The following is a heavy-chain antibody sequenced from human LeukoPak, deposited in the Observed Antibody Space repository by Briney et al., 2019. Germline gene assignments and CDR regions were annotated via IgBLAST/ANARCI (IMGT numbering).Heavy chain of an antibody. V-gene: IGHV3-66*01. CDR3: ASGGGYYYGMDV. CDR1: GFTFSNYA. D-gene: IGHD3-10*01. CDR2: IYSGGST. J-gene: IGHJ6*02. Sequence: GGSLRLSCAASGFTFSNYAIYWVRQAPGKGLEWVSVIYSGGSTYYADSVKGRFTISRDNSKNTLYLQMNSLRAEDTAVYYCASGGGYYYGMDVWGQGTTVTVSS.